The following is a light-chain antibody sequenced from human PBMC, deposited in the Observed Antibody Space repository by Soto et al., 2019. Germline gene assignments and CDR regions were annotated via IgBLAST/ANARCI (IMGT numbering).Light chain of an antibody. CDR1: QKVLSD. J-gene: IGKJ1*01. CDR2: GAT. V-gene: IGKV3-15*01. CDR3: QQYRSLHRT. Sequence: EILLTQSPATLSVSPGETATLSCRASQKVLSDLAWYQQKPGQAPRLLVYGATTRATDAPAKFRGRGSGTEFSLTICSLQSEDSATYYCQQYRSLHRTFGQGSKVEI.